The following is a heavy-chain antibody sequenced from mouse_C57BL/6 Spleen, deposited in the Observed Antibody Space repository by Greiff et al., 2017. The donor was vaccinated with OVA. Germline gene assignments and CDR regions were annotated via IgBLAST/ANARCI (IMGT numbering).Heavy chain of an antibody. Sequence: QVQLQQSGAELVKPGASVKISCKASGYAFSSYWMNWVKQRPGKGLEWIGQIYPGDGDTNYNGKFKGKATLTADKSSSTAYMQLSSLTSEDSAVYLCARDSEKSYWYFDVWGTETTVTVSS. CDR1: GYAFSSYW. V-gene: IGHV1-80*01. J-gene: IGHJ1*03. D-gene: IGHD2-12*01. CDR2: IYPGDGDT. CDR3: ARDSEKSYWYFDV.